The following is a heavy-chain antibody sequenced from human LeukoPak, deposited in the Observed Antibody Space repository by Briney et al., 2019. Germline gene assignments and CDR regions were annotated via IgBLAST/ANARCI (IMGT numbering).Heavy chain of an antibody. CDR2: IIPIFGTA. CDR1: GRTFCSYA. V-gene: IGHV1-69*13. D-gene: IGHD1-26*01. Sequence: SVKVSCKASGRTFCSYAISWVREAPGQGLEWMGGIIPIFGTANYAQKFQGRVTITADESTSTAYMELSSLRSEDTAVYYCAKVGGATRTVYYFDYWGQGTLVTVSS. J-gene: IGHJ4*02. CDR3: AKVGGATRTVYYFDY.